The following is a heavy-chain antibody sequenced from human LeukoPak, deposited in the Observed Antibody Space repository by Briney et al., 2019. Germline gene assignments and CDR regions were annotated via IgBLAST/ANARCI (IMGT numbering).Heavy chain of an antibody. D-gene: IGHD2-2*01. J-gene: IGHJ4*02. Sequence: ASVKVSCKASGYTFTSYAIHWVRQAPGQRPEWMGWINVGNGDTKYSQKFQGRVTITRDTSASTAYMELSSPISEDTAVYYCIRGYCGTTACYPFDYWGQGTLVTVSS. CDR1: GYTFTSYA. V-gene: IGHV1-3*01. CDR3: IRGYCGTTACYPFDY. CDR2: INVGNGDT.